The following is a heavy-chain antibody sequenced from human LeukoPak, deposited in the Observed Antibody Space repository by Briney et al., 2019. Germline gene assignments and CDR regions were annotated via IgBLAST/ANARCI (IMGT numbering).Heavy chain of an antibody. V-gene: IGHV3-48*02. Sequence: GGSQRLSCAASGFTFSSFSMNWVRQAPGKGLEWVSYFSSSSGTISYADSVKGRFTISRDDAKNSLYLQMNSLRDEDTAVYYCATTQGYGDYDLGAFDIWGQGTMVTVSS. CDR2: FSSSSGTI. D-gene: IGHD4-17*01. CDR3: ATTQGYGDYDLGAFDI. J-gene: IGHJ3*02. CDR1: GFTFSSFS.